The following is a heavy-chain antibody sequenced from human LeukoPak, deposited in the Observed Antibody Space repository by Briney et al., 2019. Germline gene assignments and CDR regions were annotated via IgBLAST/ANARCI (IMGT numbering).Heavy chain of an antibody. CDR3: AKPRLQLELRLLFDY. CDR2: ISGGGSSI. D-gene: IGHD1-7*01. Sequence: GGSLRLSCAASGLTFSSYAMSWVRQAPGKGLEWVSAISGGGSSIHYADSVKGRFTISRDNSKNTLYLQMNSLRAEDTAVYYCAKPRLQLELRLLFDYWGQGTLVTVSS. CDR1: GLTFSSYA. V-gene: IGHV3-23*01. J-gene: IGHJ4*02.